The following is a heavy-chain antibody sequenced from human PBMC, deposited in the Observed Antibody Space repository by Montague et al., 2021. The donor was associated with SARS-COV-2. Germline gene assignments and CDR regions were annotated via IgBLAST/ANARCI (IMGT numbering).Heavy chain of an antibody. CDR2: IDWDDDK. CDR3: ARILVAAAGSPFDP. CDR1: GFSLSTSGMC. D-gene: IGHD6-13*01. V-gene: IGHV2-70*11. Sequence: PALVKPTQTLTLTCTFSGFSLSTSGMCVSWIRQPPGKALEWLARIDWDDDKYCSTSLKTRLTISKDTSKNQVVLTMTNMDPVDTATYYCARILVAAAGSPFDPWGQGTLATVSS. J-gene: IGHJ5*02.